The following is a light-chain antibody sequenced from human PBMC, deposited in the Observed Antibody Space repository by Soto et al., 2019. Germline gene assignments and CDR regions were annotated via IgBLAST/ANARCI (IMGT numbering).Light chain of an antibody. CDR2: GAS. Sequence: DIVLTQSPGTLSLSPGERATLSCRASQSVSSSYLAWYQQKPGQAPRLLIYGASSRATGIPDRFSGSVSGTDFTLTISRLEPEDFAVYYCQQYGSSPLTFGQGTRLEIK. CDR3: QQYGSSPLT. V-gene: IGKV3-20*01. CDR1: QSVSSSY. J-gene: IGKJ5*01.